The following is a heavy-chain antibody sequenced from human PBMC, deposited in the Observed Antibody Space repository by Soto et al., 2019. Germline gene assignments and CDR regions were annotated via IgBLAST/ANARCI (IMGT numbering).Heavy chain of an antibody. V-gene: IGHV3-23*01. D-gene: IGHD4-17*01. J-gene: IGHJ4*02. CDR1: GFTFSSYA. CDR2: ISSSGGTT. CDR3: ARGSYGEYDY. Sequence: EVQLLESGGGLVQPGGSLRLSCAASGFTFSSYAMSWVRQAPGKGLEWVSAISSSGGTTYYTDSVKGRFTISRDNSKNTLYLQMNSLRAEDTAVYYCARGSYGEYDYWGQGTLVTVSS.